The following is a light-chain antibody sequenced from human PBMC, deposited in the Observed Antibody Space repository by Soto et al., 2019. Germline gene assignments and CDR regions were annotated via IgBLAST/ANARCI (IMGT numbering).Light chain of an antibody. V-gene: IGKV3-20*01. CDR2: GAS. CDR1: QSVSSGY. Sequence: EIVLTQSPNTLSLSPGERATLSCRASQSVSSGYLAWYQQKPGQAPRLLIYGASSRATGIPDRFSGSGSGTGFTGTDFTLTISRLEPEDFAVYYCQQYGGSPTWTFGQGTKVEIK. J-gene: IGKJ1*01. CDR3: QQYGGSPTWT.